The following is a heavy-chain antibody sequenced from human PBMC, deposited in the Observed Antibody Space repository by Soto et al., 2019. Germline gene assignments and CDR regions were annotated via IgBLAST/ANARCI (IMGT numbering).Heavy chain of an antibody. Sequence: QVQLVESGGGVVQPGRSLRLSCAVSGFTFSSHAMHWVRQAPGKGLEWVVLISSDGSNKYYADSVKGRFTTSRDNSKNTMYLQMNSLRVEDTAVYYCARDDEGGSDCDLGYWGQGALVTVSS. J-gene: IGHJ4*02. CDR3: ARDDEGGSDCDLGY. CDR2: ISSDGSNK. D-gene: IGHD1-26*01. V-gene: IGHV3-30-3*01. CDR1: GFTFSSHA.